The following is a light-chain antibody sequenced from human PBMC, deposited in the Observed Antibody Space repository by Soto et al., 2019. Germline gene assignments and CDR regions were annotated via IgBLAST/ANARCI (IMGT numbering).Light chain of an antibody. J-gene: IGKJ2*01. CDR2: KAS. CDR1: QSISSW. Sequence: DIQMTQSPSTLSASVGDIVTITCRASQSISSWLAWYKQKPVKAPKLLISKASSLESGVPSRFSGNGSRPEFNLTIRSLQPDDFTTYYCQQYNSYSYTFGQGTKLAIK. V-gene: IGKV1-5*03. CDR3: QQYNSYSYT.